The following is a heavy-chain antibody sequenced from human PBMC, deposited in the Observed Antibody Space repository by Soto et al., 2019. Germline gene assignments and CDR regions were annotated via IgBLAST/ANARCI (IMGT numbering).Heavy chain of an antibody. CDR3: ARGRKVEQWVSSGRGGGMDV. D-gene: IGHD6-19*01. CDR1: GDSISSYY. CDR2: ISHSGST. Sequence: SETLSLTCTVSGDSISSYYWSWIRQPPGKGLEWIGYISHSGSTNYKASLKSRVNISLDTSKNSLALRLDSVTAADTAVYYCARGRKVEQWVSSGRGGGMDVWGQGTTVTVSS. J-gene: IGHJ6*02. V-gene: IGHV4-59*01.